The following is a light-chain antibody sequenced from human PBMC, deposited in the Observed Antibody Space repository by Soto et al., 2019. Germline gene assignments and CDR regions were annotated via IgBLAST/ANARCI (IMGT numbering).Light chain of an antibody. Sequence: DIQMTQSPSSLSASVGDRVTITCQASQDISNFLNWYQQKPGKAPSLLIYDASNMQTGVPSRFSGRGSGTDFALTISSLQPEDIATYYCQHYDHLPITFGQGTRLEIK. J-gene: IGKJ5*01. CDR2: DAS. CDR1: QDISNF. CDR3: QHYDHLPIT. V-gene: IGKV1-33*01.